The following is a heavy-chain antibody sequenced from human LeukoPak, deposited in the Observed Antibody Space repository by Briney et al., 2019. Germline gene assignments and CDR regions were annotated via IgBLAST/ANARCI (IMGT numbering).Heavy chain of an antibody. J-gene: IGHJ4*02. CDR1: GGSISSDSHY. V-gene: IGHV4-61*02. D-gene: IGHD5-24*01. CDR2: MYSSGSP. Sequence: SQTLSLTCTVFGGSISSDSHYWGWIRQPPGKGLEWIGRMYSSGSPDYNPSLKSRVIISVDTSKNQFSLRLSSVTAADTAVYYCARGRDGWGFDYWGQGTLVTVSS. CDR3: ARGRDGWGFDY.